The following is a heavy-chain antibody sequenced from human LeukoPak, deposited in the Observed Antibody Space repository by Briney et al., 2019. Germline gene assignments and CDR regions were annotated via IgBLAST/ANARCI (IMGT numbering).Heavy chain of an antibody. Sequence: PGGSLRLSCAASGFTFSSYSMNWVRQAPGKGLEWVSSISSSSSYIYYADSVKGRFTISRDNAKNSLYLQMNSLRAEDTAVYYCAREGYYDFWSGYCPFDYWGQGTLVTVSS. CDR1: GFTFSSYS. CDR3: AREGYYDFWSGYCPFDY. J-gene: IGHJ4*02. CDR2: ISSSSSYI. D-gene: IGHD3-3*01. V-gene: IGHV3-21*01.